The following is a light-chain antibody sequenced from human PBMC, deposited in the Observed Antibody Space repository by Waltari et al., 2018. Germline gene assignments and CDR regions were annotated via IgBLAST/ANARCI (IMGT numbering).Light chain of an antibody. CDR2: KAS. V-gene: IGKV1-5*03. CDR1: QGLSNW. J-gene: IGKJ1*01. CDR3: QQYRNLWT. Sequence: IPCRASQGLSNWLAWYQQKPGRAPEFLIYKASALESGVPSRFSGSGAGTEFTLTISSLQPVGFATYYCQQYRNLWTFGQGTKVEIK.